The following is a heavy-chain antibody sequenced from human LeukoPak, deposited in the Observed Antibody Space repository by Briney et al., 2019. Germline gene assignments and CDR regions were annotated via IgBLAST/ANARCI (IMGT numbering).Heavy chain of an antibody. CDR1: GFTVSSNY. CDR3: AREVGPFDY. V-gene: IGHV3-23*01. J-gene: IGHJ4*02. CDR2: ISASGGNT. D-gene: IGHD1-26*01. Sequence: GGSLRLSCAASGFTVSSNYMTWVRQAPGRGLEWVSLISASGGNTYYADSVKGRFTISRDNSKNTLFLQMNSLRAGDTAVYYCAREVGPFDYWGQGTLVTVSS.